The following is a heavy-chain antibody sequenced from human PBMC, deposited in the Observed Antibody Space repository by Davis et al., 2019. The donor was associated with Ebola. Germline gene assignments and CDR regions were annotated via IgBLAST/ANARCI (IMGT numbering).Heavy chain of an antibody. V-gene: IGHV3-72*01. D-gene: IGHD6-19*01. Sequence: GESLKISCAASGFRSRDHHMDWVRQAPGKGLEWVSRIGNKDNTHIIEYAASVKGRFTISRDDSKNSLYLQMDSLKTEDTAVYYCATGGAVAAIDYWGQGTLVTVSS. CDR2: IGNKDNTHII. CDR1: GFRSRDHH. J-gene: IGHJ4*02. CDR3: ATGGAVAAIDY.